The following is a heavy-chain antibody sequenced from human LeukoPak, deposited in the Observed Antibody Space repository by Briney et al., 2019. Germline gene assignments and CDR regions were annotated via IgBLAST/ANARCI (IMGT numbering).Heavy chain of an antibody. V-gene: IGHV1-69*13. CDR3: ARDLGDSFDY. Sequence: SVKVSCKASGGTFSDYAISWVRQAPGQGLEWMGGIIPIFGTASYAQKFQGRVTITADESTSTAYMELSSLRSEDTAVYYCARDLGDSFDYWGQGTLVTVSS. D-gene: IGHD3-10*01. CDR1: GGTFSDYA. J-gene: IGHJ4*02. CDR2: IIPIFGTA.